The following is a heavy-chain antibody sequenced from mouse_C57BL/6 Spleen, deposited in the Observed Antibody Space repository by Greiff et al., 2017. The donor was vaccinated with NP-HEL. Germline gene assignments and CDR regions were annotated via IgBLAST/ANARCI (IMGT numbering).Heavy chain of an antibody. CDR1: GFTFSSYA. V-gene: IGHV5-4*03. CDR2: ISDGGSYT. J-gene: IGHJ1*03. D-gene: IGHD1-1*01. Sequence: DVMLVESGGGLVKPGGSLKLSCAASGFTFSSYAMSWVRQTPEKRLEWVATISDGGSYTYYPDNVKGRFTISRDNAKNNLYLQMSHLKSEDTAMYYCASIITTVPYWYFDVWGTGTTVTVSS. CDR3: ASIITTVPYWYFDV.